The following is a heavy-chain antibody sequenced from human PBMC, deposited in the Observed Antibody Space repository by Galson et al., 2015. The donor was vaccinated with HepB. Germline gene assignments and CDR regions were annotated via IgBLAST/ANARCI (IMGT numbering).Heavy chain of an antibody. D-gene: IGHD4-11*01. CDR1: GLTVSSNY. Sequence: SLRLSCAASGLTVSSNYMSWVRQAPGKGLEWVSVIHRGGNTYYADSVKGRFTISRDYSKNTLYLQMNSLRAEDTAVYYCATYYSNDYWGQGTLVTVSS. CDR3: ATYYSNDY. CDR2: IHRGGNT. V-gene: IGHV3-53*01. J-gene: IGHJ4*02.